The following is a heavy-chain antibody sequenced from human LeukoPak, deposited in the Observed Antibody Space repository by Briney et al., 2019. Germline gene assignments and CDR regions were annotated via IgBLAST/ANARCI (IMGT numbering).Heavy chain of an antibody. J-gene: IGHJ6*03. CDR3: ATELVPSAIRSSYNNMYV. CDR1: GYSFVNYW. CDR2: IYPGDSDT. D-gene: IGHD2-2*01. V-gene: IGHV5-51*01. Sequence: GESLKISCKASGYSFVNYWIGWVRQMPGKGLEWMGNIYPGDSDTRYSPSFQGQVTISADKSITTAYLHWTSLTASDAATYYCATELVPSAIRSSYNNMYVWGKGTTVTVSS.